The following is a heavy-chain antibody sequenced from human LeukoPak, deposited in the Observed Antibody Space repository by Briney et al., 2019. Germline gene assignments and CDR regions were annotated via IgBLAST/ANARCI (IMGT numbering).Heavy chain of an antibody. CDR3: ARDYIVTTKKGFDY. CDR1: GXTFSSYA. D-gene: IGHD5-12*01. V-gene: IGHV3-23*01. J-gene: IGHJ4*02. Sequence: GGSLRLSCAASGXTFSSYAMSWVRQAPGKGLEWVSAISGSGGSTYYADSVKGRFTISRDNSKNTLYLQMNSLRGEDTAVYYCARDYIVTTKKGFDYWGQGTLVTVSS. CDR2: ISGSGGST.